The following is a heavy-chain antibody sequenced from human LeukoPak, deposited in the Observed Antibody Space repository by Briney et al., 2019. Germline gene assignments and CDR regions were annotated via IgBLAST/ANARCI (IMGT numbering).Heavy chain of an antibody. V-gene: IGHV1-8*03. CDR1: GYTFTSYD. CDR3: ARGPAARPRRYYYYYMDV. J-gene: IGHJ6*03. Sequence: GASVKVSCKASGYTFTSYDINWVRQATGQGLEWMGWMNPNSGNTGYAQKFQGRVTITRNTSISTAYMELSSLRSEDTAVYYCARGPAARPRRYYYYYMDVWGKGTTVTVSS. CDR2: MNPNSGNT. D-gene: IGHD6-6*01.